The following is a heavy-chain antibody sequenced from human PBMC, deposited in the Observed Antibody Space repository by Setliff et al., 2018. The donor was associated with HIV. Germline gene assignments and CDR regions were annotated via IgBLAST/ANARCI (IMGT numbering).Heavy chain of an antibody. V-gene: IGHV4-39*01. CDR3: TRRFEKWLAFDY. Sequence: SETLSLTCTVSGDSITSNSYYWAWIRQSPGKGLEWIGNVYHSGGTDYNPSLRSRVTISVDTSTNQFSLNLASVTAADTAVYYCTRRFEKWLAFDYWGQGTLVTVS. CDR2: VYHSGGT. D-gene: IGHD6-19*01. CDR1: GDSITSNSYY. J-gene: IGHJ4*02.